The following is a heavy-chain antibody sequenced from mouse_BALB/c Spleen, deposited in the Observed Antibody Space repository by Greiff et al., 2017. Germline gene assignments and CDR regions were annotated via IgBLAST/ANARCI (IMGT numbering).Heavy chain of an antibody. CDR2: INPYNDGT. Sequence: EVKVVESGPELVKPGASVKMSCKASGYTFTSYVMHWVKQKPGQGLEWIGYINPYNDGTKYNEKFKGKATLTSDKSSSTAYMELSSLTSEDSAVYYCARGNWDGFAYWGQGTLVTVSA. CDR3: ARGNWDGFAY. D-gene: IGHD4-1*01. V-gene: IGHV1-14*01. J-gene: IGHJ3*01. CDR1: GYTFTSYV.